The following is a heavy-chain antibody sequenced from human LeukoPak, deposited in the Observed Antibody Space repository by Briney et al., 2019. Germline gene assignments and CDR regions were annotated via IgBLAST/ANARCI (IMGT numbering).Heavy chain of an antibody. J-gene: IGHJ4*02. CDR3: AKDMGILTGYFD. CDR1: GFTFYDYA. CDR2: ISGDGGST. V-gene: IGHV3-43*02. D-gene: IGHD3-9*01. Sequence: GGSLRLPCAASGFTFYDYAMLWVRQAPGKGLEWVSLISGDGGSTYYADSVKGRFTISRDNSKNFLYLQMNSLRTEDTALYFCAKDMGILTGYFDWGQGILVTVSS.